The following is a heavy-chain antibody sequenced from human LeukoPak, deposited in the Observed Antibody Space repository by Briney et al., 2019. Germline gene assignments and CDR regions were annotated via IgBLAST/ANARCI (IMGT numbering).Heavy chain of an antibody. V-gene: IGHV6-1*01. Sequence: SQTLSLTCAISGDSVSSNSAAWNWIRQSPSRGLEWLGRTYYRSKWYNDYAVSVKSRITINPDTSKNQFSLQLNSVTPEDTAVYYCARDSDSTRAGTNWFDPWGQGTLVTVSS. CDR2: TYYRSKWYN. CDR3: ARDSDSTRAGTNWFDP. J-gene: IGHJ5*02. D-gene: IGHD6-13*01. CDR1: GDSVSSNSAA.